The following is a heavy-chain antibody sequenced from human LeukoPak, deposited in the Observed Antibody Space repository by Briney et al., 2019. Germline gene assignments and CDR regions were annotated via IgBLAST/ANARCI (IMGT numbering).Heavy chain of an antibody. D-gene: IGHD5-24*01. CDR1: GIRFSEYG. CDR2: ISYDGSNQ. CDR3: ARDHEMATMGLEWYFDL. Sequence: GRSLRLSCAAYGIRFSEYGMHWIRQAPGKGLEWVAAISYDGSNQDYVDSVKGRFTISRDNSKNTLYLQMNSLRAEDTAVYYCARDHEMATMGLEWYFDLWGRGTLVTVSS. J-gene: IGHJ2*01. V-gene: IGHV3-30*03.